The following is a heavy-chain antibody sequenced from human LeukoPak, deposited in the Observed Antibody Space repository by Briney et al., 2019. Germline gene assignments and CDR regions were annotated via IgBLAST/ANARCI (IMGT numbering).Heavy chain of an antibody. V-gene: IGHV3-21*01. Sequence: GGSLRLSCAASGFTFSNAWMNWVRQAPGKGLEWVSSISRGSGSIFYADSVKGRFTISRDNAKNSLYLQMNSLRVEDSAVYYCASGSPAGDYWGQGTLVTVSS. CDR2: ISRGSGSI. J-gene: IGHJ4*02. CDR3: ASGSPAGDY. CDR1: GFTFSNAW. D-gene: IGHD1-26*01.